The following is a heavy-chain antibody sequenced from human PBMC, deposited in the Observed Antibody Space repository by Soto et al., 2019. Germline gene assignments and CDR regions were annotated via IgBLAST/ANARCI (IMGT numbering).Heavy chain of an antibody. CDR2: ISSSGSSA. J-gene: IGHJ4*02. D-gene: IGHD3-10*01. CDR1: GFTFSNYA. CDR3: ATVGSHYFASGTYYFDY. Sequence: PGGSLRLSCAASGFTFSNYAMSWVRQAPEKGLEWVSAISSSGSSAYYADSVKGRFTISRDNSKNTLYLQINSLRAEDTAVYYCATVGSHYFASGTYYFDYWGQGDLDTVSS. V-gene: IGHV3-23*01.